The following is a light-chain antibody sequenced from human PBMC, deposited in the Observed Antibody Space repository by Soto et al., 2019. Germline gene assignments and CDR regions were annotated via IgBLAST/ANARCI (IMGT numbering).Light chain of an antibody. V-gene: IGLV2-23*01. CDR1: SSDVGSYDL. CDR3: CSYAGSGTFV. Sequence: QSALTQPASVSGSPGQSITISCTGTSSDVGSYDLVSWYQQPPGKAPKLMIYEDTKRPSGISTRLSGSKSGNAASLTISGLQAEDEADYYCCSYAGSGTFVFGTGTKLTVL. J-gene: IGLJ1*01. CDR2: EDT.